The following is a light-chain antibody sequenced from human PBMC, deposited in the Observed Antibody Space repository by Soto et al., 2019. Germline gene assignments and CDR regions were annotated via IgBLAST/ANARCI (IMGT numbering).Light chain of an antibody. CDR2: LAS. Sequence: EIVLTQSPATLSSFPGDRVTLSCRASQAVNTRLAWYQHKPGQAPRLLIYLASNRAAGVPARFSGSGSGTDFTLTISDVEPEDFAVYYCQQYGSSLFTFGPGTKVDIK. J-gene: IGKJ3*01. CDR3: QQYGSSLFT. CDR1: QAVNTR. V-gene: IGKV3D-11*01.